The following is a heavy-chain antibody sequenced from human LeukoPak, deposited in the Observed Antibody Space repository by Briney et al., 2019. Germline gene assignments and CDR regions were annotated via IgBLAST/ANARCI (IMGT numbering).Heavy chain of an antibody. J-gene: IGHJ1*01. Sequence: ASVKVSCKASGYTFTSYDINWVRQATGQGLEWMGWMNPNSGNTGYAQKFQGRVTMTRNTSISTAYMELSSLRSEDTAVYYCARESYDYVWGSQPPEYFQHWGQGTLVTVSS. CDR1: GYTFTSYD. D-gene: IGHD3-16*01. V-gene: IGHV1-8*01. CDR3: ARESYDYVWGSQPPEYFQH. CDR2: MNPNSGNT.